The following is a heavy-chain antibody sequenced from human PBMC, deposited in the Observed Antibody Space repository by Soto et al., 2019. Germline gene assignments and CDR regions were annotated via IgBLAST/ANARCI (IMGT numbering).Heavy chain of an antibody. CDR3: ARTTPPSYSPSWFDP. D-gene: IGHD6-13*01. Sequence: GESLKISCKGSGYSFTSYWIGWVRQMPGKGLEWMGIIYPGDSDTRYSPSFQGQVTISADKSISTAYLQWSSLKASDTAMYYCARTTPPSYSPSWFDPWGQGTLVTVSS. CDR1: GYSFTSYW. CDR2: IYPGDSDT. V-gene: IGHV5-51*01. J-gene: IGHJ5*02.